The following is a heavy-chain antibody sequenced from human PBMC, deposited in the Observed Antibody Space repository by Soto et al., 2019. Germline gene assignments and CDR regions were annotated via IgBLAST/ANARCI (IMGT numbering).Heavy chain of an antibody. D-gene: IGHD5-12*01. CDR1: GGTFSSYA. Sequence: GASVKVSCKASGGTFSSYAISWVRQAPGQGLEWMGGIIPIFGTANYAQKFQGGVTITADESTSTAYMELSSLRSEDTAVYYCARALGDGYGETSPLYYYYYGMDVWGQGTTVTVSS. CDR2: IIPIFGTA. V-gene: IGHV1-69*13. J-gene: IGHJ6*02. CDR3: ARALGDGYGETSPLYYYYYGMDV.